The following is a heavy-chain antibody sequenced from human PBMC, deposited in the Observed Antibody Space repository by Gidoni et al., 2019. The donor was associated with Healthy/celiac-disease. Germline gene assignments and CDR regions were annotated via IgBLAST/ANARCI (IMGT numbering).Heavy chain of an antibody. Sequence: QVQLQESGPGLVKPSQTLSLTCTVSGGSISSGGYYWSWIRQHPGKGLEWIGYIYYSGSTYYNPSLKSRVTISVDTSKNQFSLKLSSVTAADTAVYYCARVNLGYSNYDDWYFDLWGRGTLVTVSS. CDR2: IYYSGST. CDR1: GGSISSGGYY. J-gene: IGHJ2*01. D-gene: IGHD4-4*01. CDR3: ARVNLGYSNYDDWYFDL. V-gene: IGHV4-31*03.